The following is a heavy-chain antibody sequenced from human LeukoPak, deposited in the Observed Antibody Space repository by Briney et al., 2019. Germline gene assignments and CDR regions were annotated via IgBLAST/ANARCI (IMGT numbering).Heavy chain of an antibody. D-gene: IGHD3-10*01. Sequence: PSETLSLTCTVSGGSISSGSYYWNWIRQPAGKGLEWIGRIYSSGSTNYNPSLKSRVTISVDTSKNQFSLKLNSVTAADTAVNYCAREGLNMVRGVIPKEAWGWFDPWGQGTLVTVSS. CDR2: IYSSGST. CDR3: AREGLNMVRGVIPKEAWGWFDP. J-gene: IGHJ5*02. CDR1: GGSISSGSYY. V-gene: IGHV4-61*02.